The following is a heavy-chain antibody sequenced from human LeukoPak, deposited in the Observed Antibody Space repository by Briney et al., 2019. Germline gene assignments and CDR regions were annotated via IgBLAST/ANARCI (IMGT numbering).Heavy chain of an antibody. CDR2: IKSDGST. D-gene: IGHD3-22*01. J-gene: IGHJ1*01. CDR1: GFTFSSYW. Sequence: GGSLRLSCAASGFTFSSYWMHWVRQAPGKGLVWVSRIKSDGSTNYADSVKGRFTISRDNAKNTVSLQKNSLRAEDTGVFYCARAPSEIGGYYPEYFRHWGQGTLVTVSS. V-gene: IGHV3-74*01. CDR3: ARAPSEIGGYYPEYFRH.